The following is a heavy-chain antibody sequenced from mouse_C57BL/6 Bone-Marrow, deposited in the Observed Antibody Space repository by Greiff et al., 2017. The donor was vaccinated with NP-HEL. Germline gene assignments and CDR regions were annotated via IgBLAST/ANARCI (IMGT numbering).Heavy chain of an antibody. D-gene: IGHD1-1*02. Sequence: EVMLVESEGGLVQPGSSMKLSCTASGFTFSDYYLAWVRQVPEKGLEWVANINYDGSSTYYLDSLKSRFIISRDNAKNILYLQMRSLKSEDKDKYYCEREEYYGDAMDDRGQGTSVTDSS. J-gene: IGHJ4*01. V-gene: IGHV5-16*01. CDR3: EREEYYGDAMDD. CDR1: GFTFSDYY. CDR2: INYDGSST.